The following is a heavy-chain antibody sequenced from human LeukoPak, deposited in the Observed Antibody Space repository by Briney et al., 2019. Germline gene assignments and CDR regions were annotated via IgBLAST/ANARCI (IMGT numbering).Heavy chain of an antibody. J-gene: IGHJ4*02. V-gene: IGHV3-7*03. D-gene: IGHD6-19*01. CDR2: IKQDGGEK. Sequence: GGSLRLSCAASGFTFSRYWMSWVRQAPGKGLEWVANIKQDGGEKYYVDSVEGRFTISRDNSKNTLYLQMNSLRAEDTAVYYCAKDHGIAVASYFDYWGQGTLVTVSS. CDR3: AKDHGIAVASYFDY. CDR1: GFTFSRYW.